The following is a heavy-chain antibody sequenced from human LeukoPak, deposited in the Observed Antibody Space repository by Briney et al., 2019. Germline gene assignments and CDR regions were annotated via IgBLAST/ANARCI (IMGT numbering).Heavy chain of an antibody. CDR3: ATTPALAVAGTLDPKE. D-gene: IGHD6-19*01. J-gene: IGHJ4*02. CDR1: GGSISSSSYY. V-gene: IGHV4-39*01. CDR2: IFYSGST. Sequence: SETLSLTCTVSGGSISSSSYYWVWIRQSPGKGLEWIGSIFYSGSTYYNPSLKSRVTISIDTSENQFSLKVSSVTAADTAVYYCATTPALAVAGTLDPKEWGQGTLVTVSS.